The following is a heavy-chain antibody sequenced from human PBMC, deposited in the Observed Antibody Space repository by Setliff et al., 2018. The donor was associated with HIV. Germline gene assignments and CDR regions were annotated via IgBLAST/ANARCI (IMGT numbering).Heavy chain of an antibody. CDR1: GYTFTSYG. CDR3: ARDSEWGSYIFWTFDI. D-gene: IGHD1-26*01. J-gene: IGHJ3*02. CDR2: ISAYNGNT. Sequence: ASVKLSCKASGYTFTSYGISWVRQAPGQGLEWMGWISAYNGNTNYAQKLQGRVTMTTDTSTSTAYMELRSLRSDDTAVYYCARDSEWGSYIFWTFDIWGQGTMVTVSS. V-gene: IGHV1-18*01.